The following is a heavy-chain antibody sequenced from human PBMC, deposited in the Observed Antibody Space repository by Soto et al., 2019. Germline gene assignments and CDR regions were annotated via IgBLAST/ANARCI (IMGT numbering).Heavy chain of an antibody. CDR1: GGSISSDDYY. Sequence: SETLSLTCTVSGGSISSDDYYWSWIRQPPGEGLEWIGYIYYIGRTHYNPSLKSRVSISIDTSKNQFSLKLSSVSAADTAVYYCARDRSNSPDYFDDWGQGTLVTVSS. J-gene: IGHJ4*01. CDR2: IYYIGRT. V-gene: IGHV4-30-4*01. CDR3: ARDRSNSPDYFDD. D-gene: IGHD2-15*01.